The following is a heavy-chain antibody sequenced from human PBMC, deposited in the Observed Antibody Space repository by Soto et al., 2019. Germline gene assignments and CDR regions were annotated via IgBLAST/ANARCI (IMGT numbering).Heavy chain of an antibody. J-gene: IGHJ4*02. Sequence: QVQLVESGGGVVQPGRSLRLSGEASGFNFGTYGMHWVRQAPGKGLEWVALISYDGRKKYYADSVKGRFTVSRDNSKSTVSLQMKSLRGDDTALYYCARVLQELWPVDYWGQGTLVTVSS. CDR2: ISYDGRKK. CDR1: GFNFGTYG. CDR3: ARVLQELWPVDY. V-gene: IGHV3-30*03. D-gene: IGHD4-4*01.